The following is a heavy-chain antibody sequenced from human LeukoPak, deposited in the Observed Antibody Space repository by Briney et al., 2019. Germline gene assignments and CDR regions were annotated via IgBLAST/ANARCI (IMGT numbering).Heavy chain of an antibody. CDR1: GYTFTSYD. J-gene: IGHJ6*02. Sequence: ASVKVSCKASGYTFTSYDINWVRQATGQGLEWMGWISAYNGNTNYAQKLQGRVTMTTDTSTSTAYMELRSLRSDDTAVYYCARERSVVVPAANVHYYYGMDVWGQGTTVTVSS. V-gene: IGHV1-18*01. D-gene: IGHD2-2*01. CDR3: ARERSVVVPAANVHYYYGMDV. CDR2: ISAYNGNT.